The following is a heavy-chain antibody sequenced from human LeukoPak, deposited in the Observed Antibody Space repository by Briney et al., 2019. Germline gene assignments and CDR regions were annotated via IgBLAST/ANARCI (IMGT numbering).Heavy chain of an antibody. CDR1: GGSISSSSYY. V-gene: IGHV4-30-4*07. CDR3: ARGSHYYDTSGYYNWFDP. J-gene: IGHJ5*02. CDR2: IYYSGNT. Sequence: PSETLSLTCTVSGGSISSSSYYWNWIRQPPGKGLEWIGFIYYSGNTYYNPSLKSRVTISVDTSKNQFSLKLNSVTAADTAVYYCARGSHYYDTSGYYNWFDPWGQGTLVTVSS. D-gene: IGHD3-22*01.